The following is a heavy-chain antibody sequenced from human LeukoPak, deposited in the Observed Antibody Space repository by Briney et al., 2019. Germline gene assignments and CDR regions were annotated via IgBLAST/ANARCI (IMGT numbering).Heavy chain of an antibody. V-gene: IGHV4-30-2*01. D-gene: IGHD3-10*01. CDR2: IYHSGST. CDR1: GGSISSYS. J-gene: IGHJ4*02. Sequence: PSETLSPTCTVSGGSISSYSWSWIRQPPGKGLEWIGYIYHSGSTYYNPSLKSRVTISVDRSKNQFSLKLSSVTAADTAVYYCARGTGFRFDYWGQGTLVTVSS. CDR3: ARGTGFRFDY.